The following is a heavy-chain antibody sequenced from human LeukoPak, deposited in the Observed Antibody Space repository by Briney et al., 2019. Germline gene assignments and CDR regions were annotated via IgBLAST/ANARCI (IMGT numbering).Heavy chain of an antibody. D-gene: IGHD2-15*01. CDR2: ISGSGGST. CDR1: GFTFSSYA. CDR3: AKDQRWYFDY. Sequence: GGSLRLSCAASGFTFSSYAIGWVRQAPGEGLEWVSGISGSGGSTYYADSVKGRFTISRDDSKNTLYLQMNSLRAEDTAVYYCAKDQRWYFDYWGQGTLVTVSS. J-gene: IGHJ4*02. V-gene: IGHV3-23*01.